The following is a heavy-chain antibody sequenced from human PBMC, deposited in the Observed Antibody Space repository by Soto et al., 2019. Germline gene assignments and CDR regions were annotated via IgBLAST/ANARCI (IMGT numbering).Heavy chain of an antibody. CDR3: ARVAGALLPFDY. V-gene: IGHV3-23*01. Sequence: PGWSLRLSCAASGFTFTKYAMTWVRQAPGKGLEWVSALASSGDKTYYADSVKGRFTISRDIAKSMVYLQLNSLRAEDTAIYYCARVAGALLPFDYWGQGIPVTVSS. J-gene: IGHJ4*02. CDR2: LASSGDKT. CDR1: GFTFTKYA. D-gene: IGHD7-27*01.